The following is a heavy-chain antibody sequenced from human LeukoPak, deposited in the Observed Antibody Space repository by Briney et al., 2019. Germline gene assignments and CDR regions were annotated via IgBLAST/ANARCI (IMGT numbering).Heavy chain of an antibody. Sequence: ASVKVSCKASGYTFTNYYMHWVRQAPGQGLEWMGIISPSGSSTTYAQKFQGRVTMTRDMSTTTVYMELSSLRSEDTAVYYCTSGSYSFYYMDVWGKGTTVTVSS. V-gene: IGHV1-46*03. D-gene: IGHD1-26*01. CDR3: TSGSYSFYYMDV. CDR1: GYTFTNYY. J-gene: IGHJ6*03. CDR2: ISPSGSST.